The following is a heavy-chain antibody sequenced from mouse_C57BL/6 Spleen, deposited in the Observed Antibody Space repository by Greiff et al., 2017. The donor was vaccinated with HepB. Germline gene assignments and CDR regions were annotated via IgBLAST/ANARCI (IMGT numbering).Heavy chain of an antibody. D-gene: IGHD2-4*01. CDR3: ARGIYYDYHLDY. Sequence: VQLQQSGAELVRPGASVKLSCKASGYTFTDYYINWVKQRPGQGLEWIARIYPGSGNTYYNEKFKGKATLTAEKSSSTAYMQLSSLTSEDSAVYFCARGIYYDYHLDYWGQGTTLTVSS. CDR2: IYPGSGNT. CDR1: GYTFTDYY. J-gene: IGHJ2*01. V-gene: IGHV1-76*01.